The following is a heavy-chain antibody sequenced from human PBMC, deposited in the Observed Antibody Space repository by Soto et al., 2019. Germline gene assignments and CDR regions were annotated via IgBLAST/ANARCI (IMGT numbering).Heavy chain of an antibody. CDR1: GYTFTSYG. Sequence: ASVKVSCKASGYTFTSYGISWVRQAPGQGXEWMGWISAYNGNTNYAQKLQGRVTMTTDTSTSTAYMELRSLRSDDTAVYYCARDKNIRYCSSTSCRHLNYGMDVWGQGTTVTVSS. CDR2: ISAYNGNT. D-gene: IGHD2-2*01. CDR3: ARDKNIRYCSSTSCRHLNYGMDV. V-gene: IGHV1-18*04. J-gene: IGHJ6*02.